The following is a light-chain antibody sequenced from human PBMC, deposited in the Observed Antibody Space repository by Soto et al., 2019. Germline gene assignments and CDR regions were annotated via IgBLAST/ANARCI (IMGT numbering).Light chain of an antibody. Sequence: DIQMTQSPSSLSASVGDRVTITCRASQGISTFLAWLQQKPGKAPKSLIYDASKLQSGVPSKFSGSGSGTEFTLTISSLQPEDFATYYCQQYNTYPPTFGPGTKVDIK. V-gene: IGKV1-16*02. CDR2: DAS. J-gene: IGKJ3*01. CDR1: QGISTF. CDR3: QQYNTYPPT.